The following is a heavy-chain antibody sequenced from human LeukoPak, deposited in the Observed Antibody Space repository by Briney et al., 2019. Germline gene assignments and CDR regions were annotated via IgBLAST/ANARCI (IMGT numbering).Heavy chain of an antibody. CDR3: AKDRYGSGSYYNPFDC. Sequence: PGGSLRLSCSASGFTFTNYAMSWVREAAGRGLEWVSVISGGGSSTYYADSVKGRFTISRDNSKNTLYLQMNSLRAEDTAIYFCAKDRYGSGSYYNPFDCWGQGTLVTVSS. J-gene: IGHJ4*02. CDR1: GFTFTNYA. CDR2: ISGGGSST. V-gene: IGHV3-23*01. D-gene: IGHD3-10*01.